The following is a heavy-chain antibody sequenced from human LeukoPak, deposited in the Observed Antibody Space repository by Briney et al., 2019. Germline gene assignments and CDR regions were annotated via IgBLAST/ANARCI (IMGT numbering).Heavy chain of an antibody. CDR1: GGTFSSYA. V-gene: IGHV1-69*13. CDR3: ARGCTSTSCYFDY. CDR2: IIPTFGTA. Sequence: SVKVSCKASGGTFSSYAISWVRQAPGQGLEWMGEIIPTFGTANYAQKFQGRVSITADESTSTAYMELSSLRSEDTAVYYCARGCTSTSCYFDYWGQGTLVTVSS. J-gene: IGHJ4*02. D-gene: IGHD2-2*01.